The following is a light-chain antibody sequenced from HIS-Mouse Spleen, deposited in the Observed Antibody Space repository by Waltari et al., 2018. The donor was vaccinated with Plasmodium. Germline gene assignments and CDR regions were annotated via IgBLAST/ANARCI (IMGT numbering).Light chain of an antibody. J-gene: IGKJ3*01. Sequence: EIVMTQSPATLSVSPGDRATLSCRASQRVSSNLAWYQQKPGQAPRLLIYGASTRATGIPARFSGSGSATEFTLTISSLQSEDFAVYYCQQYNNWSFTFGPGTKVDIK. CDR2: GAS. V-gene: IGKV3-15*01. CDR1: QRVSSN. CDR3: QQYNNWSFT.